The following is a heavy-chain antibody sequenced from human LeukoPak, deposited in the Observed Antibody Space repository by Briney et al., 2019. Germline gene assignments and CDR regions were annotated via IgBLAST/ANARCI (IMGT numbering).Heavy chain of an antibody. Sequence: SETLSLTCTVSGGSISSYYWSWIRQPPGKGLEWIGYIYYSGSTNYNPSLKSRVTISVDTSKNQFSLKLRSVTAADTAVYYCARESDSSGYSLDYWGQGTLVTVSS. D-gene: IGHD3-22*01. CDR2: IYYSGST. CDR1: GGSISSYY. CDR3: ARESDSSGYSLDY. V-gene: IGHV4-59*01. J-gene: IGHJ4*02.